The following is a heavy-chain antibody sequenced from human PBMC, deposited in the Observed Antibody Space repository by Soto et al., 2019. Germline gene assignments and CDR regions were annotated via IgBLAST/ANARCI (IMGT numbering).Heavy chain of an antibody. Sequence: SQTLSLTCAISGDSVSSNSAAWNWIRQSPSRGLEWLGRTYYRSKWYNDYAVSVKSRITINPGTSKNQFSLQLNSVTPEDTAVYYCARDPGITGTTYYYYYGMDVWGQGTTVTVSS. CDR1: GDSVSSNSAA. D-gene: IGHD1-20*01. J-gene: IGHJ6*02. CDR2: TYYRSKWYN. CDR3: ARDPGITGTTYYYYYGMDV. V-gene: IGHV6-1*01.